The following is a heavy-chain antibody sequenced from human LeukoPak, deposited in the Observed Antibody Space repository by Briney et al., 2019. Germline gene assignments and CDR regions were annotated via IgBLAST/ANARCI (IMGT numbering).Heavy chain of an antibody. Sequence: SETLSLTCTVSGGSISSSSYYWGWIRQPPGKGLEWIGSIYYSGSTYYNPSLKSRVTISVDTSKNQFSLKLSSVTAADTAVYYCAREVDFAVGMDVWGQGTTVTFSS. CDR1: GGSISSSSYY. D-gene: IGHD3-3*01. CDR3: AREVDFAVGMDV. J-gene: IGHJ6*02. CDR2: IYYSGST. V-gene: IGHV4-39*07.